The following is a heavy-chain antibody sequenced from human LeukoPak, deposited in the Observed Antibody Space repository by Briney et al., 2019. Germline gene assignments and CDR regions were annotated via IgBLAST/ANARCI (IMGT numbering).Heavy chain of an antibody. D-gene: IGHD2-15*01. V-gene: IGHV3-23*01. J-gene: IGHJ4*02. CDR1: GFPFSSYS. CDR3: AKDQLNRFCSGGSCSTTHDY. CDR2: ITGSSRST. Sequence: WGSLRLSCAASGFPFSSYSMSWVRQAPGKGLEWVSAITGSSRSTYYADSVKGRFTISRDNSKNTLYLQMNSLRAEDTAIYYCAKDQLNRFCSGGSCSTTHDYWGQGTLVTVSS.